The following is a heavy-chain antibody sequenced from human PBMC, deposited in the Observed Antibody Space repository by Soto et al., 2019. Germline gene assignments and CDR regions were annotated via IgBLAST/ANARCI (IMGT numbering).Heavy chain of an antibody. V-gene: IGHV3-33*01. J-gene: IGHJ4*02. CDR2: IWYDGSNK. Sequence: PGGSLRVSCAASGFTFSSYGMHWVRQAPGKGLEWVAVIWYDGSNKYYADSVKGRFTISRDNSKNTLYLQMNSLRDEDSAVSYCARDTLCSITSCSAMRIDYWGREPWSPSPQ. CDR1: GFTFSSYG. D-gene: IGHD2-2*01. CDR3: ARDTLCSITSCSAMRIDY.